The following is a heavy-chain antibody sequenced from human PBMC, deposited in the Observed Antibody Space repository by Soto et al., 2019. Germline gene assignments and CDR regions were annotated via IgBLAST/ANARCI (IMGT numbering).Heavy chain of an antibody. J-gene: IGHJ6*04. CDR2: IYYSGST. CDR1: GGSISSGGHS. V-gene: IGHV4-31*03. CDR3: ARAKAYDYTSTGDYYYYGIDV. D-gene: IGHD4-4*01. Sequence: HVQLQESGPGLVKPSQTLSLTCTVSGGSISSGGHSWNWIRQHPGKGLEWIGDIYYSGSTYYNPSLMVRVPLSVDPSKNQSSLKLSTVTAADTAVYYCARAKAYDYTSTGDYYYYGIDVWGEVTTVTVST.